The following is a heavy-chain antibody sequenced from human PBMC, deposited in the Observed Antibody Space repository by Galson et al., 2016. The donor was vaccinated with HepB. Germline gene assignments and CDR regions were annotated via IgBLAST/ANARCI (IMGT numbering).Heavy chain of an antibody. CDR3: TRGRGFLERFER. CDR2: MSPKSGNS. CDR1: GYTFTSSD. Sequence: SVKVSCKASGYTFTSSDINWVRQATGQGLEWMGWMSPKSGNSGYAQKFKDRLTMTRNTSVTTAYMELSSLRSDDTAIYYCTRGRGFLERFERWGQGTLVTVSS. J-gene: IGHJ4*02. D-gene: IGHD3-3*01. V-gene: IGHV1-8*01.